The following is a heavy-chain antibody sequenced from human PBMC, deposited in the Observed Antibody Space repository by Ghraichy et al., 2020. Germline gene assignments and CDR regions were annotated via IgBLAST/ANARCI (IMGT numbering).Heavy chain of an antibody. V-gene: IGHV1-2*06. Sequence: VKVSCKASGYTFTDYYVHWVRQAPGQGLEWMGRINPNTGGTNYAQKIQGRVTMTRDTSISTAYMELSRLTSDDTAVYYCGRVSEYSSGWYAVDYWGQGTLVTVSS. CDR1: GYTFTDYY. J-gene: IGHJ4*02. CDR3: GRVSEYSSGWYAVDY. CDR2: INPNTGGT. D-gene: IGHD6-19*01.